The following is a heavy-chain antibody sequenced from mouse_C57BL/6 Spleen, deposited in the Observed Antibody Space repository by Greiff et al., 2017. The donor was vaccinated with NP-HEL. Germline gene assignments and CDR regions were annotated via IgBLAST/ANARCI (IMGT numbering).Heavy chain of an antibody. CDR2: ISYDGSN. Sequence: EVQLQESGPGLVKPSQSLSLTCSVTGYSITSGYYWNWIRQFPGNKLEWMGYISYDGSNNYNPSLKNRISITRDTSKNQFFLKLNSVTTEDTATYYCARDEKRYWYFDVWGTGTTVTVSS. CDR1: GYSITSGYY. V-gene: IGHV3-6*01. J-gene: IGHJ1*03. CDR3: ARDEKRYWYFDV.